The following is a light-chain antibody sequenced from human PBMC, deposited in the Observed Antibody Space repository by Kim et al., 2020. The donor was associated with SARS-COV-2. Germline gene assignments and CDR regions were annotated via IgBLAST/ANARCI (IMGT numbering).Light chain of an antibody. CDR1: SSDVGGYNY. Sequence: QSALTQPRSVSGSTGQSVTISCTGTSSDVGGYNYVSWYQQHPGKAPKLMIYDVSKRPSGVPDRFSGSKSGNTASLTISGLQAEDEADYYCCSYAGSYVFGTGTEVTVL. V-gene: IGLV2-11*01. CDR2: DVS. CDR3: CSYAGSYV. J-gene: IGLJ1*01.